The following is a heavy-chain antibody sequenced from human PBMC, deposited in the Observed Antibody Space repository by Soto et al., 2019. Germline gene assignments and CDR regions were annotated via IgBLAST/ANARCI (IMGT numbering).Heavy chain of an antibody. D-gene: IGHD2-15*01. CDR2: IKQDGSEK. V-gene: IGHV3-7*01. Sequence: GESLKISCAASGFTFSSYWMSWVRQAPGKGLEWVANIKQDGSEKYYVDSVKGRFTISRDNAKNSLYLQMNSLRAEDTVVYDCASVQQDSSVVVVADFLDFWGQGTLVTVSS. CDR3: ASVQQDSSVVVVADFLDF. J-gene: IGHJ4*02. CDR1: GFTFSSYW.